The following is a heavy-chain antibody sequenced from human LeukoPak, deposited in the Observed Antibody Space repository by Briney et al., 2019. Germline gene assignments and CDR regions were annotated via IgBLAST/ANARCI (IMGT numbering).Heavy chain of an antibody. J-gene: IGHJ4*02. V-gene: IGHV3-21*01. CDR2: ISSTSSST. CDR1: GFTFSGYG. Sequence: GGSLRLSCAASGFTFSGYGMNWVRQAPGKGLEWVSSISSTSSSTYYADSVKGRFTISRDNARNSLYLQMNSLRAEDTAVYYCARERGYSYGYSDYWSQGTLVTVSS. CDR3: ARERGYSYGYSDY. D-gene: IGHD5-18*01.